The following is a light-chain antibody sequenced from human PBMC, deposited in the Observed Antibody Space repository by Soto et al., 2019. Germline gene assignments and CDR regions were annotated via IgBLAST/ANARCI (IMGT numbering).Light chain of an antibody. CDR3: CSYATPRL. J-gene: IGLJ2*01. CDR2: EVS. CDR1: XXXXXXXNL. V-gene: IGLV2-23*02. Sequence: QSVLTQPASXSGSPXXXXTXPXXXXXXXXXXXNLXSWXXXXPGKAPKLXIYEVSERPSGVXHRFSGSKSGSTASLTISXLQAEDEADYYCCSYATPRLFGXGTKLTVL.